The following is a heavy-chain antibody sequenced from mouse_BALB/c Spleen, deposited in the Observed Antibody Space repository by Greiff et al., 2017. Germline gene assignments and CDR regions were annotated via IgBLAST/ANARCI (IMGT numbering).Heavy chain of an antibody. Sequence: DLVKPGASVKLSCKASGYTFTSYWINWIKQRPGQGLEWIGRIAPGSGSTYYNEMFKGKATLTVDTSSSTAYIQLSSLSSEDSAVYFCASLYDGYPYWYFDVWGAGTTVTVSS. J-gene: IGHJ1*01. CDR1: GYTFTSYW. CDR2: IAPGSGST. V-gene: IGHV1S41*01. CDR3: ASLYDGYPYWYFDV. D-gene: IGHD2-3*01.